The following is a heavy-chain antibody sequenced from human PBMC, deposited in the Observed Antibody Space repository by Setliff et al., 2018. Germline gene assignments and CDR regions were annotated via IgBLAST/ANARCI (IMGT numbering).Heavy chain of an antibody. Sequence: GASVKVSCKASGATFSSYGISWVRQAPGQGLEWMGGTIPMFGTPAYAQKFQDRVTITTDESTSTAFMQLSSLRSEDTAVYYCVREGVDSRSSTDYRYYMDVWGKGATVTVSS. CDR3: VREGVDSRSSTDYRYYMDV. CDR1: GATFSSYG. CDR2: TIPMFGTP. V-gene: IGHV1-69*05. D-gene: IGHD3-22*01. J-gene: IGHJ6*03.